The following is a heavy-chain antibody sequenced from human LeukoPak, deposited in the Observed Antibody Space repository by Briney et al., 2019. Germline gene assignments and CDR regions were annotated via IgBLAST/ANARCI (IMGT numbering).Heavy chain of an antibody. Sequence: SETLSLPCTVSGGSISSYYWSWIRQPAGKGLEWIGRIYTSGSTNYNPSLKSRVTMSVDTSKNQFSLKLSSVTAADTAVYYCARGYYDFWSGYYYYYMDVWGKGTTVTVSS. CDR2: IYTSGST. CDR1: GGSISSYY. D-gene: IGHD3-3*01. J-gene: IGHJ6*03. V-gene: IGHV4-4*07. CDR3: ARGYYDFWSGYYYYYMDV.